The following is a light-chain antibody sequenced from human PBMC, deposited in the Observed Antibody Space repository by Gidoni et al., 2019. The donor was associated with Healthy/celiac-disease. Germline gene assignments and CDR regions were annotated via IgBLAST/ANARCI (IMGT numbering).Light chain of an antibody. CDR1: QSVSNSY. CDR2: GAS. J-gene: IGKJ1*01. Sequence: EVVMTQSPATLALSPGERATLSCRASQSVSNSYLSWYQQKPGQAPSLLIYGASTRATGIPARFSGSGSGTDFTLTISSLQPEDFAVYYCQQDYNLPTFGQGTKVEIK. V-gene: IGKV3D-7*01. CDR3: QQDYNLPT.